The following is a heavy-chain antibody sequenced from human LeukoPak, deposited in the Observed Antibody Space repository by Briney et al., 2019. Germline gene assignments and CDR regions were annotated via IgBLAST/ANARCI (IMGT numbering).Heavy chain of an antibody. J-gene: IGHJ4*02. CDR2: INPSGGST. CDR1: GYTFTSYY. D-gene: IGHD3-3*01. Sequence: ASVKVSCKASGYTFTSYYMHWVRQAPGQGLEWMGIINPSGGSTSYAQKFQGRVTMTRDTSTSTVYMELSSLRSEDTAVYYCARAPNTYYDFWSGYYTGTTYLDFWGQGTLVTVSS. CDR3: ARAPNTYYDFWSGYYTGTTYLDF. V-gene: IGHV1-46*01.